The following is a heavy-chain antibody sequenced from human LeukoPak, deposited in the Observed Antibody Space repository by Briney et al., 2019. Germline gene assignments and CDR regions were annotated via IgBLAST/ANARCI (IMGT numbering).Heavy chain of an antibody. V-gene: IGHV4-38-2*01. J-gene: IGHJ5*02. Sequence: SETLSLTCAVSGYSMSIGYYWGWLRQPPWKGLEWIGSIYHSGSTYYNPSLKRRATISVDTSKNQFSLKLTSVPAADTAVYYCARRTNYYGSGSYYWGAWFDPWGQGALVTVSS. CDR2: IYHSGST. CDR3: ARRTNYYGSGSYYWGAWFDP. D-gene: IGHD3-10*01. CDR1: GYSMSIGYY.